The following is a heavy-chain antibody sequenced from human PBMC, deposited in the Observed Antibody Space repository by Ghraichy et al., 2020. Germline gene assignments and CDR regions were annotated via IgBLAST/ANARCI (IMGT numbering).Heavy chain of an antibody. V-gene: IGHV4-59*01. D-gene: IGHD1-26*01. J-gene: IGHJ4*02. CDR3: TRGRAGEPFDF. Sequence: GSLSLTCTVSGGSISNYYWTWIRQPPGKGLEWIGYIYYSGSTNYNPSLKSRVTISVDTSKNQVSLKLTSLTAADTAVYYCTRGRAGEPFDFWGQGTLVTVSS. CDR2: IYYSGST. CDR1: GGSISNYY.